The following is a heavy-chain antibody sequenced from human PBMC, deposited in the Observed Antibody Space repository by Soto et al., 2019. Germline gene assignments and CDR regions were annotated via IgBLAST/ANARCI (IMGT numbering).Heavy chain of an antibody. CDR2: IYYSGST. J-gene: IGHJ4*02. V-gene: IGHV4-39*01. CDR3: ARQATTSWSY. D-gene: IGHD2-2*01. CDR1: GGSISSATYY. Sequence: QLEMQASGPGLVRPSETLSLTCTVSGGSISSATYYWGWIRQSPGKGLEWVGSIYYSGSTYYSPSLRSRVTISLDTSMNQFSLKLTSVSAADTAMYYWARQATTSWSYWGQGTLVTVSS.